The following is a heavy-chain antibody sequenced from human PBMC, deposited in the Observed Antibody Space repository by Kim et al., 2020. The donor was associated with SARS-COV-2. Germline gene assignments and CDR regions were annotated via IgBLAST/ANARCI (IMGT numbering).Heavy chain of an antibody. V-gene: IGHV4-39*01. J-gene: IGHJ4*02. D-gene: IGHD3-10*01. Sequence: NPTLKSRLTLSVDTSKNQFSLKLSSGTAADTAVYYCARLTTMVRGAIGYWGQGTLVTVSS. CDR3: ARLTTMVRGAIGY.